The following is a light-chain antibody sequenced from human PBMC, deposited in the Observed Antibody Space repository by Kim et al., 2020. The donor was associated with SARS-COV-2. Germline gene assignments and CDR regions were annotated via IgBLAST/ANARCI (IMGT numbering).Light chain of an antibody. CDR3: MQGTHWPWT. CDR2: KVS. V-gene: IGKV2-30*02. CDR1: QSLVHSDGNTY. J-gene: IGKJ1*01. Sequence: DVVMTQSPLSLPVTLGQPASISCRSSQSLVHSDGNTYLSWFQQRPGQSPRRLLYKVSNRDSGVPDRFSGSGSGTDFTLKISRVEAEDVAVYYCMQGTHWPWTFGQGTKVDIK.